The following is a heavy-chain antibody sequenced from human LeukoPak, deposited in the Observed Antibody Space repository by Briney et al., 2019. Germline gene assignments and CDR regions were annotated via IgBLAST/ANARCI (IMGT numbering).Heavy chain of an antibody. V-gene: IGHV4-59*01. CDR2: IYYSGST. D-gene: IGHD1-26*01. J-gene: IGHJ6*02. CDR1: GDSISSYY. CDR3: ARVGVGATKQRGYYYYYGMDV. Sequence: SETLSLTCTVSGDSISSYYWSWIRQPPGKGLERIGYIYYSGSTNYNPSLKSRVAISVDTSKNQFSLKLSSVTAAYTAVYYCARVGVGATKQRGYYYYYGMDVWGQGTTVTVSS.